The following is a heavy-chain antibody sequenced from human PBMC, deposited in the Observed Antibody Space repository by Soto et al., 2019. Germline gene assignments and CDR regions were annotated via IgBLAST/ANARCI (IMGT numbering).Heavy chain of an antibody. CDR1: GGSISSYY. CDR3: ARVYYDYVWGSYRYTGFFDY. Sequence: SETLSLTCTVSGGSISSYYWSWIRQPPGKGLEWIGYIYYSGSTNYNPSLKSRVTISVDTSKNQFSLKLSSVTAADTAVYYCARVYYDYVWGSYRYTGFFDYWGQGTLVTV. CDR2: IYYSGST. D-gene: IGHD3-16*02. V-gene: IGHV4-59*01. J-gene: IGHJ4*02.